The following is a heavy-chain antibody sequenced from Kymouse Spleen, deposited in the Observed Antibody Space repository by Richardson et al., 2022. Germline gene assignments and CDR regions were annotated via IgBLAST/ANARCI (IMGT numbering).Heavy chain of an antibody. CDR2: INHSGST. Sequence: QVQLQQWGAGLLKPSETLSLTCAVYGGSFSGYYWSWIRQPPGKGLEWIGEINHSGSTNYNPSLKSRVTISVDTSKNQFSLKLSSVTAADTAVYYCARDYGVYWYFDLWGRGTLVTVSS. D-gene: IGHD4-17*01,IGHD4-23*01. V-gene: IGHV4-34*01. J-gene: IGHJ2*01. CDR1: GGSFSGYY. CDR3: ARDYGVYWYFDL.